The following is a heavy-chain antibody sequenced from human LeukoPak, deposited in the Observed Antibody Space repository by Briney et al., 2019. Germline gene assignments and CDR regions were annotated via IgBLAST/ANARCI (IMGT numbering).Heavy chain of an antibody. D-gene: IGHD2-2*02. Sequence: PGGSLRLSCAASGFTFSSYSMNWVRQAPGKGLEWVANIKEDGSEKYYVDSVKGRFTISRDNAKKSLYLQMNSLRAEDTAVYYCAGYCSSTSCYMSQAFDIWGQGTMVTVSS. CDR3: AGYCSSTSCYMSQAFDI. V-gene: IGHV3-7*01. CDR2: IKEDGSEK. CDR1: GFTFSSYS. J-gene: IGHJ3*02.